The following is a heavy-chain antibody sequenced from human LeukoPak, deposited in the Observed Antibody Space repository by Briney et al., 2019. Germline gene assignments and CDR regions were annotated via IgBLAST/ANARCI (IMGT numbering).Heavy chain of an antibody. CDR1: GSTFSSYG. D-gene: IGHD4-17*01. CDR2: ISYDGSNK. J-gene: IGHJ6*02. V-gene: IGHV3-30*18. Sequence: PGRSLRLSCAASGSTFSSYGMHWVRQAPGKGLEWVAVISYDGSNKYYADSVKGRFTISRDNSKNTLYLQMNSLRAEDTAVYYCTKTTVTTFVYYYYGMDVWGQGTTVTVSS. CDR3: TKTTVTTFVYYYYGMDV.